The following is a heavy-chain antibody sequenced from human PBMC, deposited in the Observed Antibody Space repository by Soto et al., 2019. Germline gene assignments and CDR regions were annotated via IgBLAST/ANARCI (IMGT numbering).Heavy chain of an antibody. J-gene: IGHJ5*02. CDR3: AREEYSSSSEASWFDP. Sequence: QVQLVQSGAEVKKPGSSVKVSCKASGGTFSSYAISWVRPAPGQGLEWMGGIIPICGTANYAQKFQCRVKITADESSSTAYMELSSMISEDTAVYYCAREEYSSSSEASWFDPWGQGTLVTVSS. V-gene: IGHV1-69*01. CDR1: GGTFSSYA. CDR2: IIPICGTA. D-gene: IGHD6-6*01.